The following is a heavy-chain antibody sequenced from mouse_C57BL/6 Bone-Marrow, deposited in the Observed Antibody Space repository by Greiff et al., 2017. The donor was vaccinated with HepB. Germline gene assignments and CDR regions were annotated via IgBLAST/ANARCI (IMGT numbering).Heavy chain of an antibody. CDR3: AREMLGRAMDY. V-gene: IGHV1-81*01. D-gene: IGHD4-1*01. Sequence: VQLQQSGAELARPGASVKLSCKASGYTFTSYGISWVKQSTGQGLEWIGEIYPRSGNTYYNEKFKGKATLTADKSSSTAYMELRSLTSEDSAVYVCAREMLGRAMDYWGQGTSITVSS. J-gene: IGHJ4*01. CDR1: GYTFTSYG. CDR2: IYPRSGNT.